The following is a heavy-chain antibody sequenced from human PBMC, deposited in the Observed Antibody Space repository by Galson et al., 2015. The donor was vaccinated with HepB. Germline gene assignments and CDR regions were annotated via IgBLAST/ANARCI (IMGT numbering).Heavy chain of an antibody. CDR1: GFTFSSYV. CDR3: AKSRQWLGRPFDY. J-gene: IGHJ4*02. D-gene: IGHD6-19*01. V-gene: IGHV3-23*01. CDR2: ISGSCGST. Sequence: SLRLSCAASGFTFSSYVMTWVRQAPGKGLEWVSSISGSCGSTYYADSVKGRFTVSRDNSKNTLFLQMNSLRAEDTAVYYCAKSRQWLGRPFDYWGQGTLVTVSS.